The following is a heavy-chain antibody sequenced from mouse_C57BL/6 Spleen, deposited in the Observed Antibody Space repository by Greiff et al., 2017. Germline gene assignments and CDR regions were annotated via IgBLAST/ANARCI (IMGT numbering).Heavy chain of an antibody. V-gene: IGHV5-4*03. CDR1: GFTFSSYA. J-gene: IGHJ3*01. CDR2: ISDGGSYT. CDR3: ARGADDCDAPFAY. Sequence: EVKLVESGGGLVKPGGSLKLSCAASGFTFSSYAMSWVRQTPEKRLEWVATISDGGSYTYYPDNVKGRFTISRDNAKNNLYLQMSHLKSEDTAMYYCARGADDCDAPFAYWGQGTLVTVSA. D-gene: IGHD2-4*01.